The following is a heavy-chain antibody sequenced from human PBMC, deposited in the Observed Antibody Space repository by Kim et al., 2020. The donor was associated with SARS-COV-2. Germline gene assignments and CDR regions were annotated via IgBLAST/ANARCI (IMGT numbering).Heavy chain of an antibody. J-gene: IGHJ4*02. CDR1: GFALSTSRVG. D-gene: IGHD2-2*01. Sequence: SGPTLVNPTQTLTLTCTFSGFALSTSRVGVGWIRQPPGKALQWLALIYWDDDKRYNPSLKTRLTITKGTSKNQVVLTMTNMDPVDTATYYCARYCSSATCSSWYYFDQWGQGTLVTVSS. V-gene: IGHV2-5*02. CDR3: ARYCSSATCSSWYYFDQ. CDR2: IYWDDDK.